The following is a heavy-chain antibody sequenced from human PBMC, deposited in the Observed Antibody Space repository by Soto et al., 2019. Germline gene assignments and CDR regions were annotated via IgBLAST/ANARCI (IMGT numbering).Heavy chain of an antibody. CDR1: GFTFSNYW. CDR3: TRDRGNYGSGSHYSGPDY. CDR2: ITQDGSDK. J-gene: IGHJ4*02. V-gene: IGHV3-7*01. D-gene: IGHD3-10*01. Sequence: GGSLRLSCAASGFTFSNYWMYWVRQAPGKGLEWVATITQDGSDKYYVDSVKGRFTISRDNSKNSLYLQMNSLRAEDTAVYYCTRDRGNYGSGSHYSGPDYWGQGT.